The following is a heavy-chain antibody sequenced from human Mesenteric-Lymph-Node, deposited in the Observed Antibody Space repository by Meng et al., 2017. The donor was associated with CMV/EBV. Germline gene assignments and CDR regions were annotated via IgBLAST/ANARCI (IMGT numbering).Heavy chain of an antibody. V-gene: IGHV4-61*08. J-gene: IGHJ6*02. Sequence: SETLSLTCTVSGGSISRSDYYWTWIRQPPGKGLEWIGHIYYSGRTDYNPSLKSRVTISVDTSKNQFSLKLSSVTAADTAAYYCARGPSAGDDFWSGYYTGPIYYGMDVWGQGTTVTVSS. D-gene: IGHD3-3*01. CDR1: GGSISRSDYY. CDR3: ARGPSAGDDFWSGYYTGPIYYGMDV. CDR2: IYYSGRT.